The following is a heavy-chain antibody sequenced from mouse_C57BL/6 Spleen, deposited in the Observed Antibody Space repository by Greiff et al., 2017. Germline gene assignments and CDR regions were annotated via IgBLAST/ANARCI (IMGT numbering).Heavy chain of an antibody. CDR3: ARWETTVVADY. V-gene: IGHV1-81*01. D-gene: IGHD1-1*01. Sequence: LQLQQSAAELARPGASVKLSCKASGYTFTSYGISWVKQRTGQGLEWIGEIYPRSGNTYYNEKFKGKATLTADKSSSTAYMELRSLTSEDSAVYFCARWETTVVADYWGQGTTLTVSS. J-gene: IGHJ2*01. CDR2: IYPRSGNT. CDR1: GYTFTSYG.